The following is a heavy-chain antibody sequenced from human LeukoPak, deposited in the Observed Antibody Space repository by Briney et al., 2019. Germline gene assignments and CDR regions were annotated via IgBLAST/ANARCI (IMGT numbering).Heavy chain of an antibody. Sequence: SETLSLTCAVYGGSFSGYYWSWIRQPPGKGLEWIGEINHSGSTNYNPSLKSRVTISVDTSKNQFSLKLSSVTAVDTAVYYCARVVAGLFDYWGQGTLVTVSS. J-gene: IGHJ4*02. V-gene: IGHV4-34*01. CDR1: GGSFSGYY. CDR3: ARVVAGLFDY. CDR2: INHSGST. D-gene: IGHD6-19*01.